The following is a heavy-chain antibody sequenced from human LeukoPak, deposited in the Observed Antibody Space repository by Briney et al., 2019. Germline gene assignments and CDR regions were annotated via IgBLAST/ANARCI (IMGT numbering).Heavy chain of an antibody. V-gene: IGHV6-1*01. Sequence: SQTLSLTCAISGDSVSSNSAAWNWIRQSPSRGLEWLGRTYYRSKWYNDYAVSVKSRITINPDTSKNQFSLQLNSVTPEDTAVYYCVREGIDYGAYYYYYGMDVWGQGTTVTVSS. CDR3: VREGIDYGAYYYYYGMDV. CDR1: GDSVSSNSAA. J-gene: IGHJ6*02. CDR2: TYYRSKWYN. D-gene: IGHD4-17*01.